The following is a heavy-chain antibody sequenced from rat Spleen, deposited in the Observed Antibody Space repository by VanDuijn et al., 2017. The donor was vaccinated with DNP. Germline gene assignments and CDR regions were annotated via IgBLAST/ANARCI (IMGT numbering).Heavy chain of an antibody. CDR2: ISPNHSNT. Sequence: EVQLVQSGGGLVQPGRSLKLSCAASGFTFSSNWLNWIRQAPTKGLEWVASISPNHSNTYYRDSVKGRFTISRDDAKSPLYLQMDSLRSEDTATYYCTTDPSYYSSPFAYWGQGTLVTVSS. V-gene: IGHV5-19*01. J-gene: IGHJ3*01. CDR1: GFTFSSNW. CDR3: TTDPSYYSSPFAY. D-gene: IGHD1-2*01.